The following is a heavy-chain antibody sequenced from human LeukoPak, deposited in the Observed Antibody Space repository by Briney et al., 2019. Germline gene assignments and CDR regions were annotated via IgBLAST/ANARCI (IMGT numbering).Heavy chain of an antibody. D-gene: IGHD3-16*01. Sequence: PGGSLRLPCAASGFTFSSYDMHWVRQATGKGLEWVSAIGTAGDTYYPGSVKGRFTISRENAKNSLYLQMNSLRAEDTAVYYCARDDGAITFGGVSYGMDVWGQGTTVTVSS. V-gene: IGHV3-13*01. J-gene: IGHJ6*02. CDR1: GFTFSSYD. CDR3: ARDDGAITFGGVSYGMDV. CDR2: IGTAGDT.